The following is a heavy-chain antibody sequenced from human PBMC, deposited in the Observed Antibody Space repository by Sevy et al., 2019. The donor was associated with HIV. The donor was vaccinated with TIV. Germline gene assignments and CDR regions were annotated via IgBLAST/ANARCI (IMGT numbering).Heavy chain of an antibody. Sequence: GGPLRLSCSGSGFIFSDYYMSWIRQAPGRGLEWVSYISGSGITYYADSVEGRFTISRDNARNSLYLQMNSLRADDTAVYYCARDPLLGVAREVARGGYWGQGTLVTVSS. CDR1: GFIFSDYY. CDR2: ISGSGIT. D-gene: IGHD2-15*01. V-gene: IGHV3-11*01. CDR3: ARDPLLGVAREVARGGY. J-gene: IGHJ4*02.